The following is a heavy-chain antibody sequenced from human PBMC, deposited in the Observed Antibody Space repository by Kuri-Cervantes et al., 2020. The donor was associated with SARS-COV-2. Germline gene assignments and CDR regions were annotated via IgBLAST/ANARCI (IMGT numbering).Heavy chain of an antibody. D-gene: IGHD6-6*01. CDR3: AKDLREQLVPWEYFQH. J-gene: IGHJ1*01. CDR1: GFTFSSYD. Sequence: LSLTCAASGFTFSSYDMHWVRQATGKGLEWVSAISGSGGSTYYADSVKGRFTISRDNSKNTLYLQMNSLRAEDTAVYYCAKDLREQLVPWEYFQHWGQGTLVTVSS. CDR2: ISGSGGST. V-gene: IGHV3-23*01.